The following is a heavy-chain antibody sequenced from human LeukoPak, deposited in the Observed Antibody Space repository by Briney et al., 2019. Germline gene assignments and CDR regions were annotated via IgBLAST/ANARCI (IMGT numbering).Heavy chain of an antibody. CDR3: AKVAHYYYGSESYYFFEH. D-gene: IGHD3-10*01. Sequence: GGSLRLSCEASGFTFTTYWMSWVRHPPGRGLEWVANIKQDGTEKYYVDSVKGRFTISRDNAKNSLYLQMNSLRVEDTATYYCAKVAHYYYGSESYYFFEHWGQGTPVTASS. J-gene: IGHJ4*02. CDR1: GFTFTTYW. CDR2: IKQDGTEK. V-gene: IGHV3-7*01.